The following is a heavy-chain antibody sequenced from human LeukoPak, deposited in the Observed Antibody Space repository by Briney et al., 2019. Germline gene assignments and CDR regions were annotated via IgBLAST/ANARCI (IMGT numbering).Heavy chain of an antibody. CDR2: IYYSGST. CDR1: GGSISSGGYY. Sequence: SQTLSLTCTVSGGSISSGGYYWSWIRQHPGKGLEWIGYIYYSGSTYYNPSLKSRVTISVDTSKNQFSQKLSSVTAADTAVYYCARERGYSYCHLHYWGQGTLVSVSS. CDR3: ARERGYSYCHLHY. V-gene: IGHV4-31*03. D-gene: IGHD5-18*01. J-gene: IGHJ4*02.